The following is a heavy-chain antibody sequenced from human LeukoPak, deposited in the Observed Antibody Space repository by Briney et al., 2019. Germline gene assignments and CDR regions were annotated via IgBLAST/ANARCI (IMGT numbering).Heavy chain of an antibody. CDR2: IYSDNT. J-gene: IGHJ3*02. CDR1: GFTVSSNS. Sequence: GGSLRLSCTVSGFTVSSNSMSWVRQAPGKGLEWVSFIYSDNTHYSDSVKGRFTISRDNSKNTLYLQMNSLRAEDTAVYYCARGRQYIVVVPEFADAFDIWGQGTMVTVSS. CDR3: ARGRQYIVVVPEFADAFDI. D-gene: IGHD2-2*01. V-gene: IGHV3-53*01.